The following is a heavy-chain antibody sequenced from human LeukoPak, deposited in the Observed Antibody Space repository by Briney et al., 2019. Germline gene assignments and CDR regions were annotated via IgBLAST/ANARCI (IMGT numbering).Heavy chain of an antibody. CDR3: ARGTAPVYRKGMAV. CDR1: GYTVTRYD. CDR2: MNPNSGNT. J-gene: IGHJ6*02. V-gene: IGHV1-8*01. D-gene: IGHD5-18*01. Sequence: ASVKVSCKASGYTVTRYDINWVRQATGQGLEWMGWMNPNSGNTGYAQKFQGRVTMTRNTSISTAYMELSSLRSEDTAVYYCARGTAPVYRKGMAVWGQGTTVTVSS.